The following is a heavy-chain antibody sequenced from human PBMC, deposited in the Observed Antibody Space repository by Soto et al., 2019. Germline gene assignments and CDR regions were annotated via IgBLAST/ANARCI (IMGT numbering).Heavy chain of an antibody. D-gene: IGHD3-3*02. CDR1: GYRFTSYL. CDR3: ALLDTCLDFDG. Sequence: GESLKISCKGSGYRFTSYLISWVRQMPVKGLEWMGRIDPSNSYTHYSPSFHGHVNISADNSISTAYLQWSNLRASDTAIYYCALLDTCLDFDGWGQVTLVTLSS. CDR2: IDPSNSYT. V-gene: IGHV5-10-1*01. J-gene: IGHJ4*02.